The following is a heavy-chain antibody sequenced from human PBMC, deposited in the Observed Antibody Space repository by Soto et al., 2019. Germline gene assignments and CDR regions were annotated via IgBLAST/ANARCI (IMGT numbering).Heavy chain of an antibody. V-gene: IGHV1-46*01. CDR1: GYTFTTYY. CDR2: INPSGGSATSGGSA. CDR3: ATDERGKMMYTAMASH. J-gene: IGHJ4*02. Sequence: ASVKVSCKASGYTFTTYYIHWVRQAPGQGLEWMGIINPSGGSATSGGSASYARKFQGRVALTRDTSTSTVYMEVSSLTSEDTAVYYCATDERGKMMYTAMASHWGQGTLVTV. D-gene: IGHD5-18*01.